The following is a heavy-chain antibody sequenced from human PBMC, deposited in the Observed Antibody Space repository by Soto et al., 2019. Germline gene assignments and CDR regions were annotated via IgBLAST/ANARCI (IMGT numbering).Heavy chain of an antibody. CDR3: ARTYGSGSYFLPFEY. CDR2: ISAYNGNI. CDR1: GYMFNTYG. J-gene: IGHJ4*02. Sequence: QVQLVQSGAEVKKPGASVKVSCKASGYMFNTYGITWVRQAPGQGLEWMGWISAYNGNIDYAQNLQGRVTMTIDTSTSTAYMELRSLRSEDTAVYYCARTYGSGSYFLPFEYWGQGTLVSVYS. D-gene: IGHD3-10*01. V-gene: IGHV1-18*01.